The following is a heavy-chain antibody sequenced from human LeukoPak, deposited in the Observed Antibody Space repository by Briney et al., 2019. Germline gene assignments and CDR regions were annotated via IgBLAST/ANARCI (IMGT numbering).Heavy chain of an antibody. CDR2: IKSGGSSI. D-gene: IGHD4/OR15-4a*01. V-gene: IGHV3-48*03. Sequence: GGSLRLSCATSGFTFGYYEMNWVRQAPGKGLEWVSYIKSGGSSIYYADSVKGRFTISRDNSKNILYLQMNSLRAEDTAVYYCAKSASAYYYMDVWGKGTTVTVSS. CDR1: GFTFGYYE. J-gene: IGHJ6*03. CDR3: AKSASAYYYMDV.